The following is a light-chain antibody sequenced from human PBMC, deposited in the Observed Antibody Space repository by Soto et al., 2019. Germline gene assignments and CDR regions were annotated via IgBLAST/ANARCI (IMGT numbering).Light chain of an antibody. CDR1: SSDVGGYNY. CDR2: DVS. J-gene: IGLJ2*01. V-gene: IGLV2-14*01. CDR3: SSYTSSSVV. Sequence: QSVLTQPASVSGSPGQSITISCTGTSSDVGGYNYVSWYQQHPGKAPKLMIYDVSNRPSGVSNRFSGSKSGNTASLTISGLQAEDEADYYRSSYTSSSVVFGGGTQLTVL.